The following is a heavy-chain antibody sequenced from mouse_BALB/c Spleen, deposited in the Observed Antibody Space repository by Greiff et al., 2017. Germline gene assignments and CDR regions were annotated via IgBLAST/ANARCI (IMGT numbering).Heavy chain of an antibody. J-gene: IGHJ4*01. D-gene: IGHD1-1*01. CDR2: ILPGSGST. CDR1: GYTFSSYW. Sequence: QVQLKQSGAELMKPGASVKISCKATGYTFSSYWIEWVKQRPGHGLEWIGEILPGSGSTNYNEKFKGKATFTADTSSNTAYMQLSSLTSEDSAVYYCARCHYYGSSYHYYAMDYWGQGTSVTVSS. V-gene: IGHV1-9*01. CDR3: ARCHYYGSSYHYYAMDY.